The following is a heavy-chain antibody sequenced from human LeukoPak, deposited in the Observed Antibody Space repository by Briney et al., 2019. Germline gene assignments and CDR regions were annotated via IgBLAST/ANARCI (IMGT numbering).Heavy chain of an antibody. D-gene: IGHD6-19*01. V-gene: IGHV1-8*01. J-gene: IGHJ4*02. CDR2: MNPNSGNT. Sequence: ASVKVSCKASGYTFTSYDINWVRQATGQGLEWMGWMNPNSGNTGYAQKFQGRVTMTRSTSISTAYMELSSLRSEDTAAYYCARTPIAVAGYFDYWGQGTLVTVSS. CDR3: ARTPIAVAGYFDY. CDR1: GYTFTSYD.